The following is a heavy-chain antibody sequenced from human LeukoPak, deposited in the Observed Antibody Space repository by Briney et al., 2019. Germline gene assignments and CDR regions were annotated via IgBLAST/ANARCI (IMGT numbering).Heavy chain of an antibody. CDR3: AKTGRRTNYYDSSGYRSDY. D-gene: IGHD3-22*01. Sequence: GGSLRLSCAASGFTFSSYEMNWVRQAPGKGLEWVSAISGSGGSTYYADSVKGRFTISRDNSKNTLYLQMNSLRAEDTAVYYCAKTGRRTNYYDSSGYRSDYWGQGTLVTVSS. CDR2: ISGSGGST. CDR1: GFTFSSYE. J-gene: IGHJ4*02. V-gene: IGHV3-23*01.